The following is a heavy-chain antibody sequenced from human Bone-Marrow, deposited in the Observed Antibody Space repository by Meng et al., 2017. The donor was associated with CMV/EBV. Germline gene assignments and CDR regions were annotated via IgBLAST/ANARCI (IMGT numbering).Heavy chain of an antibody. D-gene: IGHD3-16*01. CDR2: INSNSGDT. CDR1: GYTFTGYY. CDR3: ARGVGAAWFDP. J-gene: IGHJ5*02. V-gene: IGHV1-2*02. Sequence: ASVKVSCKASGYTFTGYYIHWVRQALGQGLEWMGWINSNSGDTNYAQNFQGRVTMTRDTFFSTSYMELSTLKSDDTAVYYCARGVGAAWFDPWGQGPLVTVSS.